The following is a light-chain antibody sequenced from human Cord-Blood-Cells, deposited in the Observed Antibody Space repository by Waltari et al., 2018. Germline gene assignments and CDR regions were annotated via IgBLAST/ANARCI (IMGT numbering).Light chain of an antibody. J-gene: IGLJ1*01. V-gene: IGLV2-14*01. CDR3: SSYTSSSSYV. CDR1: SSDVGGYNY. Sequence: QSALTQPASVSGSPGQSITISCTGTSSDVGGYNYVSWYQQPPGKAPQLMIYEVSNRPSGVSNRFSGSKSGNTASLTISGLQAEDEADYYCSSYTSSSSYVFGTGTKVTVL. CDR2: EVS.